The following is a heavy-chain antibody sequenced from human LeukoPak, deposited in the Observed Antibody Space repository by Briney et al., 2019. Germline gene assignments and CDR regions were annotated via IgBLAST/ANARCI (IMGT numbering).Heavy chain of an antibody. CDR2: ISAHNGNR. D-gene: IGHD6-13*01. J-gene: IGHJ4*02. CDR1: GYSFTNYA. Sequence: ASVKVSCKASGYSFTNYAISWVRQAPGQGLEWMAWISAHNGNRNYAQNFQGRLTLTTDTSTSTAYMELKSLRSDDTAMYFCASWGLVPRGSLAYWGQGTLVTVSS. CDR3: ASWGLVPRGSLAY. V-gene: IGHV1-18*01.